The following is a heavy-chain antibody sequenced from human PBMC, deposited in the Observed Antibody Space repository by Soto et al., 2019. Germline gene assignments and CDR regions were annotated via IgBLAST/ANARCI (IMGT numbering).Heavy chain of an antibody. CDR3: ATTSGSGSAHFDS. J-gene: IGHJ4*02. V-gene: IGHV1-69*02. D-gene: IGHD3-10*01. Sequence: QVHLVQSGAEVKKPGSSVRVSCSASEGTFNRYTVNWVRQAPGQRLEWVGRVNPIVGMSSSASKFQGRVNLCAEKSTTTAYLALTGLKSEDTAVDYCATTSGSGSAHFDSWGQGTLGTVS. CDR2: VNPIVGMS. CDR1: EGTFNRYT.